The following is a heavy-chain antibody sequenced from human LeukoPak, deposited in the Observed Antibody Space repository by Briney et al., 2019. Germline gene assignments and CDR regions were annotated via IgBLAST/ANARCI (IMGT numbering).Heavy chain of an antibody. J-gene: IGHJ5*02. CDR3: AKVGGIYNNWFDP. Sequence: GGSLRLSCAASGFTFSSYGMHWVRQAPGKGLEWVAFIRYDGSNKYYADSVKGRFTISRDNSKNTLYLQMNSLRAEDTAVYYCAKVGGIYNNWFDPWGQGTLVTVSS. CDR2: IRYDGSNK. CDR1: GFTFSSYG. V-gene: IGHV3-30*02. D-gene: IGHD5-12*01.